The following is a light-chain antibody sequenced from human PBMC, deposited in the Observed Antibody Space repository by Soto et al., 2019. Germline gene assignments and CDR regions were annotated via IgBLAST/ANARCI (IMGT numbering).Light chain of an antibody. CDR3: QSYDSSLSGRI. J-gene: IGLJ1*01. Sequence: VLTQPPSVSGTPGQRVTISCTGSSSNIGAGYDVHWYQQLPGTAPKLLIYGNSNRPSGVPDRFSGSKSGTSASLAITGLQAEDEADYYCQSYDSSLSGRIFGTGTKVTVL. CDR1: SSNIGAGYD. CDR2: GNS. V-gene: IGLV1-40*01.